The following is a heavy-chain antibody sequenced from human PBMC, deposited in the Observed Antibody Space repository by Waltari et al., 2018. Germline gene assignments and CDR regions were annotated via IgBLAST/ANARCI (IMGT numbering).Heavy chain of an antibody. CDR1: GYTFTGYY. V-gene: IGHV1-2*06. J-gene: IGHJ5*02. Sequence: QVQLVQSGAEVKKPGASVKVSCKASGYTFTGYYMHWVRQAPGQGLGWMGRINPNSGCTNCAQKFQGGVTMTRDTSISTADMELGRLGSDDTAVYYCARDVGFLEWSNINWFDPWGQGTLVTVSS. CDR3: ARDVGFLEWSNINWFDP. D-gene: IGHD3-3*02. CDR2: INPNSGCT.